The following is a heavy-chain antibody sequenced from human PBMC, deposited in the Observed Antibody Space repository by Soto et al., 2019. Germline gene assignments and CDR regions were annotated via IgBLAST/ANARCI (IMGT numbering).Heavy chain of an antibody. Sequence: GGSLRLSCAASGFTFSNYAMSWVRQAPGKGLEWVSVISGGGGSTYYADSVKGRFIIARDNSKNTLYLQMNSLRGEDTAVYHCAKMYYYDSSNDNWFDPWGQGTLVTVSS. CDR3: AKMYYYDSSNDNWFDP. CDR1: GFTFSNYA. V-gene: IGHV3-23*01. CDR2: ISGGGGST. J-gene: IGHJ5*02. D-gene: IGHD3-22*01.